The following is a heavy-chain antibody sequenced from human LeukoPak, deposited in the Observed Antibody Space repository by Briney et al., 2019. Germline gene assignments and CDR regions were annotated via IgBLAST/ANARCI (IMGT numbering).Heavy chain of an antibody. Sequence: QSGGSLRLSCAASRFTFSSYGMSWVRQAPGKGLEWVSGISSSGGSTYYADSVKGRFTISRDNSRNALYLQMNSLRAEDTAVYYCARHLLWFGESSGGFDYWGQGTLVTVSS. CDR1: RFTFSSYG. CDR3: ARHLLWFGESSGGFDY. J-gene: IGHJ4*02. CDR2: ISSSGGST. V-gene: IGHV3-23*01. D-gene: IGHD3-10*01.